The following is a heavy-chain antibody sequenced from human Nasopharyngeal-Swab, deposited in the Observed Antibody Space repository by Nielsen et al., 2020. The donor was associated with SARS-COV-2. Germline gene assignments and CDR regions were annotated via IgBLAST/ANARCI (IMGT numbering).Heavy chain of an antibody. J-gene: IGHJ4*02. CDR2: ISSRGSTI. CDR1: GFTFSSYE. D-gene: IGHD3-22*01. Sequence: GESLKISCAASGFTFSSYEMNWVRQAPGKGLEWVSYISSRGSTIYYADSVKGRFTISRDNAKNSLYLQMNSLRAEDTAVYYCARGVKEYYYDSSGYYYFDYWGQGTLVTVSS. V-gene: IGHV3-48*03. CDR3: ARGVKEYYYDSSGYYYFDY.